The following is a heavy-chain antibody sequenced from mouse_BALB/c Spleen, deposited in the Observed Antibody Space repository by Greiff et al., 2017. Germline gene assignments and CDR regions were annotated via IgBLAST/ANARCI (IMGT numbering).Heavy chain of an antibody. V-gene: IGHV2-2*02. Sequence: QVQLKQSGPGLVQPSQSLSITCTVSGFSLTSYGVHWVRQSPGKGLEWLGVIWSGGSTDYNAAFISRLSISKDNSKSQVFFKMNSLQANDTAIYYCARNSYYGSRGFAYWGQGTLVTVSA. J-gene: IGHJ3*01. CDR2: IWSGGST. CDR1: GFSLTSYG. CDR3: ARNSYYGSRGFAY. D-gene: IGHD1-1*01.